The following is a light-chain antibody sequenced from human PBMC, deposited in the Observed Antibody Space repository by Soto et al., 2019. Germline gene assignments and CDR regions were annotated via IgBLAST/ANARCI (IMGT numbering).Light chain of an antibody. Sequence: DIQMTQSPSTLSASVGDRVTITCRASQTISGWLAWYQQKPGKAPKLLIYDTSTLENGVPSRFSGSGSGTEFTLTVSSLQPDDFATYYCQQYNSYSPYTFGQGTKLEIK. V-gene: IGKV1-5*01. CDR1: QTISGW. CDR3: QQYNSYSPYT. CDR2: DTS. J-gene: IGKJ2*01.